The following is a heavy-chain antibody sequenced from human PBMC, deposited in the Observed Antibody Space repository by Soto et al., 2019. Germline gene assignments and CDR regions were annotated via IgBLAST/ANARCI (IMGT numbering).Heavy chain of an antibody. D-gene: IGHD6-19*01. V-gene: IGHV4-4*07. CDR1: GGSVNDYY. CDR2: VYNTGYT. Sequence: SETLSLTCTVSGGSVNDYYWSWIRQPAGRGLEWMGRVYNTGYTNHNTSLKSRVTMSVDRSKNQSSLRLRSVTAADTAVYYCARVAGASFDYWGQGMLVT. CDR3: ARVAGASFDY. J-gene: IGHJ4*02.